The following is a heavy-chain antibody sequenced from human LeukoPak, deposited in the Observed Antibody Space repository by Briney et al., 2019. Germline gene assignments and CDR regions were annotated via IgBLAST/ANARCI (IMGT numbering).Heavy chain of an antibody. CDR1: GGSFSGYY. Sequence: SSETLSLTCAVYGGSFSGYYWSWIRQPPGKGLEWIGEINHSGSTNYNPSLKSRVTISVDTSKNQFSLKLSSVTAADTAVYYCASRYCSSTSCYYYGMDVWGQGTTVTVSS. CDR2: INHSGST. CDR3: ASRYCSSTSCYYYGMDV. D-gene: IGHD2-2*01. V-gene: IGHV4-34*01. J-gene: IGHJ6*02.